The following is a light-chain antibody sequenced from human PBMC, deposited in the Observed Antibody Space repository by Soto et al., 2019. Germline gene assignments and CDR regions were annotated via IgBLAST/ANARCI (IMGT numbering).Light chain of an antibody. J-gene: IGKJ3*01. CDR3: QQYGSSPFT. Sequence: SVWTQSPGTLSMSPGERATLSCRASQSVSSSYSAWYQQKPGQAPRLLIYGASSRATGIPDRFSGSGSGTDFTLTFSRLEPEDFAVYYCQQYGSSPFTFGPGTKVDIK. CDR2: GAS. CDR1: QSVSSSY. V-gene: IGKV3-20*01.